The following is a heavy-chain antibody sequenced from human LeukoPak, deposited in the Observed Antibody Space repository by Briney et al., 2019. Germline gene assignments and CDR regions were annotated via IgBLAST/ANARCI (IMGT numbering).Heavy chain of an antibody. CDR3: ARDKVAGSMAGSNFDY. D-gene: IGHD6-19*01. CDR1: GFTFDDYG. Sequence: GGSLRLSCAASGFTFDDYGMSWVRQAPSKGLEWVAFIRYDENKKYYADSLKGRFTISRDNSKNTLYLQMNTLRAEDTAVYYCARDKVAGSMAGSNFDYWGQGTLVTVSS. CDR2: IRYDENKK. V-gene: IGHV3-30*02. J-gene: IGHJ4*02.